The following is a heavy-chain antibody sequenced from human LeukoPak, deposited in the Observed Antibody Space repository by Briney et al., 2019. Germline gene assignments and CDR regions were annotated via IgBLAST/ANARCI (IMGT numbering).Heavy chain of an antibody. J-gene: IGHJ5*02. CDR1: GFTFSTSW. CDR3: ARASYSPNWFDP. D-gene: IGHD4-11*01. Sequence: GGSLRLSCAASGFTFSTSWMSWVRQAPGKGLEWVANIKHDGSEKYYVDSVKGRFTISRDNARNSLYLQMNSLRAEDTAVYYCARASYSPNWFDPWGQGTLVTLSS. CDR2: IKHDGSEK. V-gene: IGHV3-7*01.